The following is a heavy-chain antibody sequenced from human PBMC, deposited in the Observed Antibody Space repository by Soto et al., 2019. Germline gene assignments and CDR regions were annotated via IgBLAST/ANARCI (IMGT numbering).Heavy chain of an antibody. D-gene: IGHD2-21*02. V-gene: IGHV4-39*07. CDR3: ARSGVTGIVIPSHWFDP. CDR2: ISSSGST. Sequence: SETLSLTCTVSGGSISSSSYYWGWIRQFPGRGLEWIGCISSSGSTYYNPALNNRISLSLDTSQNQFSLKLLSVTAADTAIYYCARSGVTGIVIPSHWFDPWGQGTLVTVSS. CDR1: GGSISSSSYY. J-gene: IGHJ5*02.